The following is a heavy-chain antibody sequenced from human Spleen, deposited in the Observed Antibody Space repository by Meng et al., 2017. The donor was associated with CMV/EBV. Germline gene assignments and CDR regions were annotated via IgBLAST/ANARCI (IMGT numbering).Heavy chain of an antibody. CDR3: ARAGLGYCSVTSCYNDY. Sequence: GGSLRLSCAASGFSFGRHWMSWVRQAPGKGLEWVANIREDGSSKYYADPVKGRFTISRDNAKNSLYLQMSSLRAEDTAMYFCARAGLGYCSVTSCYNDYWGQGTLVTVSS. J-gene: IGHJ4*02. CDR1: GFSFGRHW. D-gene: IGHD2-2*02. CDR2: IREDGSSK. V-gene: IGHV3-7*01.